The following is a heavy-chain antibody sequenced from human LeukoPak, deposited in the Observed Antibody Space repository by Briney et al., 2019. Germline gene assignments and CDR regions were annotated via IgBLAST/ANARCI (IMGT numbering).Heavy chain of an antibody. CDR3: ARDGDDFWSGYYVY. J-gene: IGHJ4*02. Sequence: SETLSLTCAVSGGSISSSNWWSWVRQPPGKGLEWIGEIYHSGSTNYNPSLKSRVTISVDKSKNQFSLKLSSVTAADTAVYYCARDGDDFWSGYYVYWGQGTLVTVSS. D-gene: IGHD3-3*01. CDR1: GGSISSSNW. CDR2: IYHSGST. V-gene: IGHV4-4*02.